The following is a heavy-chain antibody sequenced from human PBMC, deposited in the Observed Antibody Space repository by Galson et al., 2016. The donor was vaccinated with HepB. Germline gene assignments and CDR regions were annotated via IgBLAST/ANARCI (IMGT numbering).Heavy chain of an antibody. Sequence: QSGAEVKKPGESLRISCKGSGYSFTDYWINWVRQMPGKGLEWMGRINPSDSYANYSPSFQGHVTTSADKSISTAYLHWRSLKASDTAMYYCATLEWLHDYWGQGTLVTVSS. CDR2: INPSDSYA. D-gene: IGHD3-3*01. CDR1: GYSFTDYW. J-gene: IGHJ4*02. CDR3: ATLEWLHDY. V-gene: IGHV5-10-1*01.